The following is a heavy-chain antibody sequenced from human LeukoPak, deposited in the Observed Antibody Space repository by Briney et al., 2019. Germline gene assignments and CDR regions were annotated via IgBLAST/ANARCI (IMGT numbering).Heavy chain of an antibody. V-gene: IGHV3-73*01. CDR1: GFTFSGSA. CDR2: IRSKANNYVT. J-gene: IGHJ4*02. D-gene: IGHD3-22*01. Sequence: PGGSLRLSCAASGFTFSGSAMHWVRQASGKGLEWVGRIRSKANNYVTAYAASVKGRFTISRDDSKNTVYLQMNSLKTEDTAVYYCTTQGHYYDSSGYNFVDYWGQGTLVTVSS. CDR3: TTQGHYYDSSGYNFVDY.